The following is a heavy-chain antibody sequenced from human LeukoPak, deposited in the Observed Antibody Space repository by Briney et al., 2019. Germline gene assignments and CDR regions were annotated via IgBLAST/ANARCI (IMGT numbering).Heavy chain of an antibody. CDR1: GGSISSYY. D-gene: IGHD3-9*01. CDR2: IYYSGST. J-gene: IGHJ4*02. Sequence: SETLSLTCTVSGGSISSYYWSWIRQPPGKGLEWIGYIYYSGSTNYSPSLKSRVTISVDTSKNQFSLKLSSVTAADTAVYYCARHLAYYDILTGYYSGGTFDYWGQGTLVTVSS. CDR3: ARHLAYYDILTGYYSGGTFDY. V-gene: IGHV4-59*08.